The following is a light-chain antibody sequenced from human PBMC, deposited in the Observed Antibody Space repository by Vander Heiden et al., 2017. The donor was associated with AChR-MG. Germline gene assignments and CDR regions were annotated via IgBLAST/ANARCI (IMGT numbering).Light chain of an antibody. J-gene: IGLJ2*01. CDR1: SSDVGGYNY. CDR2: DGS. Sequence: QSALTQPASVSGSPGQSITISCTGTSSDVGGYNYVSWYQQHPDKAPKLMIYDGSNRPSGVSNRFSGSKSGNTASLTISGLQAEDEADYYCSSYTSSSAGVFGGGTKLTVL. CDR3: SSYTSSSAGV. V-gene: IGLV2-14*01.